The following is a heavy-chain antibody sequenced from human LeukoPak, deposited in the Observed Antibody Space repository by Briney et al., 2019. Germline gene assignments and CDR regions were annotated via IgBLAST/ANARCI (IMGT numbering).Heavy chain of an antibody. D-gene: IGHD2-2*01. V-gene: IGHV1-69*02. Sequence: SVKVSCKASGGTFSSYTISWVRQAPGQGLEWMGRIIPILGIANYAQKFQGRATITADKSTSTAYMELSSLRSEDTAVYYCASNVPAAIRYYYYYYMDVWGKGTTVTVSS. CDR3: ASNVPAAIRYYYYYYMDV. J-gene: IGHJ6*03. CDR1: GGTFSSYT. CDR2: IIPILGIA.